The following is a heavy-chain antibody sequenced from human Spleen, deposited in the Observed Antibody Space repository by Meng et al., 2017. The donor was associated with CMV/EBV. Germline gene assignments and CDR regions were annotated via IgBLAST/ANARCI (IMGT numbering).Heavy chain of an antibody. CDR3: ARLINGNYYDY. Sequence: LSCAASGFTFSSYSIHWVRQAPGKGLEWVSSISSSSSYIYYADSVKGRFTISRDNAKNSLYLQMNSLRAEDTAVYYCARLINGNYYDYWGQGTLVTVSS. CDR2: ISSSSSYI. CDR1: GFTFSSYS. D-gene: IGHD2-8*01. V-gene: IGHV3-21*01. J-gene: IGHJ4*02.